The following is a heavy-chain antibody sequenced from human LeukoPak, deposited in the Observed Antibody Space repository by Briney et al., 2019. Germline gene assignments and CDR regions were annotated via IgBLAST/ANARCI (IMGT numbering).Heavy chain of an antibody. V-gene: IGHV4-4*07. CDR3: VRDTGWFDP. D-gene: IGHD1-14*01. Sequence: SETLSLTCTVSGGSISSYYWSWIRQPAGKGLEWIGGIYSSGSTKYNPSLKTRVIMSLDTSKKQFSLQHSSVTAADPPVFYCVRDTGWFDPWGQGTLVTVSS. J-gene: IGHJ5*02. CDR1: GGSISSYY. CDR2: IYSSGST.